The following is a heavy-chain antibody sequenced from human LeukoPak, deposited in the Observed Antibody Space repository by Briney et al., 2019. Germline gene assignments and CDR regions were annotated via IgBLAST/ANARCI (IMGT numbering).Heavy chain of an antibody. CDR2: IRCSSSYI. J-gene: IGHJ4*02. V-gene: IGHV3-21*01. D-gene: IGHD2-21*02. Sequence: GGSLRLSCAASGFTFSSYSMNWVRQAPGKGLEWVSSIRCSSSYIYYADSVKGRFTISRDNAKNSLYLQMNSLRAEDTAVYYCAREGMGLTYCGGDCPPSDYWGQGTLVTVSS. CDR3: AREGMGLTYCGGDCPPSDY. CDR1: GFTFSSYS.